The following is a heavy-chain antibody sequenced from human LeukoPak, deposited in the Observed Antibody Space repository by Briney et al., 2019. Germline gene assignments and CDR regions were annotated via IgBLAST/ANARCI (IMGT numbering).Heavy chain of an antibody. D-gene: IGHD4-23*01. J-gene: IGHJ4*02. CDR3: ASPINDYGGSRDY. CDR2: ISSSSSTI. V-gene: IGHV3-48*01. Sequence: GGSLRLSCAASGFTFSSYSMNWVRQAPGKGLEWVSYISSSSSTIYYADSVKGRFTISRDNAKNSLYLQMNSLRAEDTAVYYCASPINDYGGSRDYWGQGTLVTVSS. CDR1: GFTFSSYS.